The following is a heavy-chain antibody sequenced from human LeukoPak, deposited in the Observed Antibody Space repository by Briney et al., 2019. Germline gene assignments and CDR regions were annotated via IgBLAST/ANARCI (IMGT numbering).Heavy chain of an antibody. CDR1: GFTFSSYS. V-gene: IGHV3-30-3*01. Sequence: GGSLRLSCAASGFTFSSYSMSWVRQAPGKGLEWVALVSYGEITKYYADSVKGRFTISRDNSKNTLYLQTNSLRVEDTAVYYCARRYSGDSPLDYWGQGTLVTVSS. CDR3: ARRYSGDSPLDY. J-gene: IGHJ4*02. D-gene: IGHD4-17*01. CDR2: VSYGEITK.